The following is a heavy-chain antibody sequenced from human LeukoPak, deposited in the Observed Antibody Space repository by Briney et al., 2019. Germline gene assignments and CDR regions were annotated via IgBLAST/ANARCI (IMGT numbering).Heavy chain of an antibody. CDR2: IYYSGST. CDR3: ARDLGGPFDY. V-gene: IGHV4-59*12. Sequence: SETLSLTCTVSGGSISSYYWSWIRQPPGKGLEWIGYIYYSGSTNYNPSLKSRVTISVDTSKNQFSLKLSSVTAADTAVYYCARDLGGPFDYWGQGTLVTVSS. CDR1: GGSISSYY. J-gene: IGHJ4*02.